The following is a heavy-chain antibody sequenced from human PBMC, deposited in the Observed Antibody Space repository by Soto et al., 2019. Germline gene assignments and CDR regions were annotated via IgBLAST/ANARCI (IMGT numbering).Heavy chain of an antibody. Sequence: PGGSLRLSCAASGFTFSSYAMSWVLQAPGKGLEWVSAISGSGGSTYYADSVKGRFTISRDNSKNTLYLQMNSLRAEDTAVYYCAKTEDPVAVESYFDYWGQGTLVTVSS. V-gene: IGHV3-23*01. CDR2: ISGSGGST. CDR1: GFTFSSYA. CDR3: AKTEDPVAVESYFDY. D-gene: IGHD6-19*01. J-gene: IGHJ4*02.